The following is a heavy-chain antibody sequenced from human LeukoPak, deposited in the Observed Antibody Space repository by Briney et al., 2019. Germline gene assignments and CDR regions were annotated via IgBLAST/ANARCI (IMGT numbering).Heavy chain of an antibody. J-gene: IGHJ3*02. CDR1: GGSISGYY. CDR3: ARDRSAMCAFDI. Sequence: SETLSLTCTVSGGSISGYYWSWIRQPAGKGLEWIGRIYPSGSTTYNPSLTSRVAMSVDTSKNQFSLKLTSVTAADTAVYYCARDRSAMCAFDIWGHGTMVTVSS. V-gene: IGHV4-4*07. CDR2: IYPSGST.